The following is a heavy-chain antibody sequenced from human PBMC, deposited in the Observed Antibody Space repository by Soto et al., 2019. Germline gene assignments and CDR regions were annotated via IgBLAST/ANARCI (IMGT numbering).Heavy chain of an antibody. V-gene: IGHV4-39*01. J-gene: IGHJ1*01. CDR2: IYYSGST. Sequence: SETLSLTCTVSGGSISSSSYYWGWIRQPPGKGLEWIGSIYYSGSTYYNPSLKSRVTISVDTSKNQFSLKLSSVTAADTAVYYYARHVQGVAVDYCGRGSLVPGSS. CDR3: ARHVQGVAVDY. D-gene: IGHD3-10*02. CDR1: GGSISSSSYY.